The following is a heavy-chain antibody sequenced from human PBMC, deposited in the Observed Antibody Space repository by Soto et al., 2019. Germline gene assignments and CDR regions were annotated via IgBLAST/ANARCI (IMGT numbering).Heavy chain of an antibody. D-gene: IGHD5-18*01. CDR3: ARGKGMGYSYGSAFDY. V-gene: IGHV1-2*02. CDR2: INPNSGGT. Sequence: ASVKVSCKASGYTFTGYYMHWVRQAPGQGLEWMGWINPNSGGTNYAQKFQGRVTMTRDTSISTAYMELSRLRSDDTAVYYCARGKGMGYSYGSAFDYWGQGTLVTVSS. J-gene: IGHJ4*02. CDR1: GYTFTGYY.